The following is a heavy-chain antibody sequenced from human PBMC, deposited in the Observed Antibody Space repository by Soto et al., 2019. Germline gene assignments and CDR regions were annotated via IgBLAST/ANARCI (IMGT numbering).Heavy chain of an antibody. CDR3: ARDKDRQQLGGNYYYIMDV. CDR1: GGTFRTSA. J-gene: IGHJ6*01. Sequence: QVQLVQSGAEVKKPGSSVKVSCKTSGGTFRTSAISWVRQAPGQGLEWMGGIMPVFPTPDYAQKFQGRATITADESTSTAYMELSSLRSEDTAVYYCARDKDRQQLGGNYYYIMDVWGQGTTVTVSS. V-gene: IGHV1-69*12. D-gene: IGHD3-3*02. CDR2: IMPVFPTP.